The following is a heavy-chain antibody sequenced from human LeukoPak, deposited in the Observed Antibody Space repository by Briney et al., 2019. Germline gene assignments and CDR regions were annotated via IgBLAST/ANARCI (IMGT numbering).Heavy chain of an antibody. Sequence: ASVKVSCKVSGYTLTELSMHWVRQAPGKGLEWMGGFDPEDGETIYAQKFLGRVTMTEDTSTDTAYMELSSLRSEDTAVYYCATWRCSGGSCYSLPYYCGMDVWGQGTTVTVSS. CDR2: FDPEDGET. CDR3: ATWRCSGGSCYSLPYYCGMDV. J-gene: IGHJ6*02. CDR1: GYTLTELS. D-gene: IGHD2-15*01. V-gene: IGHV1-24*01.